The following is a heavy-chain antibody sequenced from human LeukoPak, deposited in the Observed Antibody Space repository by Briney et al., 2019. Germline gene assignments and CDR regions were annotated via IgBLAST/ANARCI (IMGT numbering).Heavy chain of an antibody. J-gene: IGHJ5*02. CDR3: ARKKYYDILTGLYNWFDP. D-gene: IGHD3-9*01. CDR2: IKQSGST. V-gene: IGHV4-34*01. CDR1: GGSFSGYY. Sequence: PSETLSLTCAVYGGSFSGYYWSWIRQPPGKGLEWIGEIKQSGSTNYNPSLKGRVTISVDTSKNQFSLKLSSVTAADTPVYYCARKKYYDILTGLYNWFDPWGQGTLVTVSS.